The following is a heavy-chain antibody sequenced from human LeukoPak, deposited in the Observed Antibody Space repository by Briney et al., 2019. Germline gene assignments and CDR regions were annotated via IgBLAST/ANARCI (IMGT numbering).Heavy chain of an antibody. CDR2: INHSGST. V-gene: IGHV4-34*01. Sequence: SETLSLTCAVYGGSFSGYYWSWIRQPPGKGLEWIGEINHSGSTNYNPSLKSRVTISVDTSKNQFSLKLSSVTAADTAVYYCARGMGDSSSWYPFDYWGQGTLVTVSS. D-gene: IGHD6-13*01. CDR1: GGSFSGYY. CDR3: ARGMGDSSSWYPFDY. J-gene: IGHJ4*02.